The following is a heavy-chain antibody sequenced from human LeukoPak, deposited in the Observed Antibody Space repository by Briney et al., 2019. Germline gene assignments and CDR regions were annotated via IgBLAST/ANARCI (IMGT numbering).Heavy chain of an antibody. CDR3: ITFSMIVVVITT. V-gene: IGHV3-15*01. J-gene: IGHJ4*02. Sequence: GGSLRLSCAASGFTFSNAWMSWVRQAPGKGLEWVCRIKRKTDGGTTDYAAPVKGRFTISRDDSKNTLFLQMNSMKTEDTAVYYCITFSMIVVVITTWGQGTLVTVSS. CDR1: GFTFSNAW. D-gene: IGHD3-22*01. CDR2: IKRKTDGGTT.